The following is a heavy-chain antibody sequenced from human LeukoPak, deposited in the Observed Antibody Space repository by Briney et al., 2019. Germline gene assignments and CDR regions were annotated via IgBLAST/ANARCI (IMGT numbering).Heavy chain of an antibody. V-gene: IGHV1-2*02. D-gene: IGHD3-3*02. Sequence: ASVKVSCKASGYTFSDFYIHWVRQAPGQGLEYVGWITPKSGDTYSPQRFQGRVTMARDASISTAYMELSSLRSDDTAVYFCARVRLADERAWAYWGQGTLVTVSS. J-gene: IGHJ4*01. CDR2: ITPKSGDT. CDR1: GYTFSDFY. CDR3: ARVRLADERAWAY.